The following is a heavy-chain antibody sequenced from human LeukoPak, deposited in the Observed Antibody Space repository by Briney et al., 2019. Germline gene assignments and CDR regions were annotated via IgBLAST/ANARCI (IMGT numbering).Heavy chain of an antibody. CDR3: AKGHYYGSGSLDY. J-gene: IGHJ4*02. CDR2: ISTDGSNN. Sequence: GGSLRLSCAASGFTFSSYGMYWVRQAPGKGLEWVAVISTDGSNNNYADSVKGRFTISRDNSKNTLYVQMNSLRAEDTAVYYCAKGHYYGSGSLDYWGQGTLVTVSS. CDR1: GFTFSSYG. V-gene: IGHV3-30*18. D-gene: IGHD3-10*01.